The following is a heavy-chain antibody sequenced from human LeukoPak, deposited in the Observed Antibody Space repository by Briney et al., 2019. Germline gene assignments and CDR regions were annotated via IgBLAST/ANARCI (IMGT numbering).Heavy chain of an antibody. Sequence: SETLSLTCTVSGGSISSSAYYWGWIRQPPGKGLEWIGSIYYTGSTYYNPSLKTRVTISVDTSKNQFSLKLSSVAAADTAVYYCARHTALGSPLHYWGQGTLVTVSS. CDR3: ARHTALGSPLHY. J-gene: IGHJ4*02. D-gene: IGHD5-18*01. CDR2: IYYTGST. CDR1: GGSISSSAYY. V-gene: IGHV4-39*01.